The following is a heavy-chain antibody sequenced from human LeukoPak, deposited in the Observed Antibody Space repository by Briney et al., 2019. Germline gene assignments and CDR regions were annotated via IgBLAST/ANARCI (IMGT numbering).Heavy chain of an antibody. CDR1: GFSLTNFA. CDR3: AKGAYDYIEMGYCDY. J-gene: IGHJ4*02. CDR2: IIGSSGDT. Sequence: PGGSLRLSCAASGFSLTNFAMSCVRQPPGKVVQGASLIIGSSGDTCYADSVKGGFTISRDNSKNRLYLQMNSMRAEDTALYYCAKGAYDYIEMGYCDYWGQGTLVTVSS. V-gene: IGHV3-23*01. D-gene: IGHD5-12*01.